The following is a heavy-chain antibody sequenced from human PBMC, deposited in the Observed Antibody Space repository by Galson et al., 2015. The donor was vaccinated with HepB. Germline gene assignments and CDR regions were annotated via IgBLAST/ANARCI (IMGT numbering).Heavy chain of an antibody. CDR3: ARESLPLVVVMGWFDP. Sequence: SVKVSCKASGYTFTSYAMHWVRQAPGQRLEWMGWINAGNGNTKYSQKFQGRVTITRDTSASTAYMELSSLRSEDTAVYYCARESLPLVVVMGWFDPWGQGTLVTVSS. CDR1: GYTFTSYA. CDR2: INAGNGNT. V-gene: IGHV1-3*01. D-gene: IGHD3-22*01. J-gene: IGHJ5*02.